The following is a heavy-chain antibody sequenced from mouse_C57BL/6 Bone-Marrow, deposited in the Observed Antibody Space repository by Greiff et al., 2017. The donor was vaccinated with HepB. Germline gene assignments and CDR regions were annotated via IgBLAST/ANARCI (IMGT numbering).Heavy chain of an antibody. CDR2: ISSGSSTI. D-gene: IGHD2-2*01. CDR3: ARSYIWFFFDY. J-gene: IGHJ2*01. V-gene: IGHV5-17*01. CDR1: GFTFSDYG. Sequence: EVQLQESGGGLVKPGGSLKLSCAASGFTFSDYGMHWVRQAPEKGLEWVAYISSGSSTIYYADTVKGRFTISRDNAKNTLFLQMTRLRSEDTAMYYCARSYIWFFFDYWGQGTTLTVSS.